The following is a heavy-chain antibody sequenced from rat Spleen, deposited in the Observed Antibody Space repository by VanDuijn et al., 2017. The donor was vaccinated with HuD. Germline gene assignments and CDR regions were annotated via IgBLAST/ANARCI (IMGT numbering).Heavy chain of an antibody. J-gene: IGHJ2*01. CDR3: TKVLTEGIPYYFDY. D-gene: IGHD1-11*01. CDR1: GFTFSNYY. V-gene: IGHV5-27*01. CDR2: ISTGGGST. Sequence: EVQLVESGGGLVQPGRSLKLSCAASGFTFSNYYMAWVRQAPTKGLEWVAYISTGGGSTYYRDSVKGRFTISRDNAKSTLYLQMDSLRSEDTATYYCTKVLTEGIPYYFDYWGQGVMVTVSS.